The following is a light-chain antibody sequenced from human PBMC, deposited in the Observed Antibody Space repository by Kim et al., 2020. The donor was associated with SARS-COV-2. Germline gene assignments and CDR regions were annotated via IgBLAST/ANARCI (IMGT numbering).Light chain of an antibody. V-gene: IGLV3-21*04. J-gene: IGLJ3*02. Sequence: APGKEARITRGGNNIGSKSVHWYHQKPGQAPVLGIYSANDRPSGIPARSSGSNSGHTATLTISRVDAGDEADYYSQVWDSSIDHRVFGGGTRLTVL. CDR3: QVWDSSIDHRV. CDR2: SAN. CDR1: NIGSKS.